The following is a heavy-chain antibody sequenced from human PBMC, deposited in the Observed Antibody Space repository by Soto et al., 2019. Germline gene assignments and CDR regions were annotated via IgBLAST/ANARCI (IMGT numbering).Heavy chain of an antibody. V-gene: IGHV4-59*01. CDR1: GGSISSYY. CDR2: IYYSGST. J-gene: IGHJ3*02. Sequence: SETLSLTCTVSGGSISSYYWSWIRQPPGKGLEWIGYIYYSGSTNYNPSLKSRVTISVDTSKNQFSLKLSSVTAADTAVYYCASARDTYYYDSSGYYYGPDAFDIWGQGTMVTVSS. CDR3: ASARDTYYYDSSGYYYGPDAFDI. D-gene: IGHD3-22*01.